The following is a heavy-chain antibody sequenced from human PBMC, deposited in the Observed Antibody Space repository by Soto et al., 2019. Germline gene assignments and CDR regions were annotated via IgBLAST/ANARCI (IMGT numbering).Heavy chain of an antibody. CDR1: GYTFTRYY. CDR2: INPSGGST. V-gene: IGHV1-46*01. D-gene: IGHD2-2*01. Sequence: QVQLVQSGAEVKKPGASVKVSCKASGYTFTRYYMHWVRQAPGQGLEWMGLINPSGGSTTYAQKFQGRVTMTRDTSTSTVYMELSSLRSEDTAVYYCARVYQLVFSGYNWFDPWGQGTLVTVSS. CDR3: ARVYQLVFSGYNWFDP. J-gene: IGHJ5*02.